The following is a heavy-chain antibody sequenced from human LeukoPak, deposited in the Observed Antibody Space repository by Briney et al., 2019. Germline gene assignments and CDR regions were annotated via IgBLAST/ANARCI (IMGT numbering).Heavy chain of an antibody. CDR2: IIPIFGTA. D-gene: IGHD1-1*01. CDR1: GGTFSSYA. CDR3: ARDMAGTTGTGNDAFDI. Sequence: SVKVSCKASGGTFSSYAISWVRRAPGQGLEWMGGIIPIFGTANYAQKFQGRVTITADESTSTAYMELSSLRSEDTAVYYCARDMAGTTGTGNDAFDIWGQGTMVTVSS. J-gene: IGHJ3*02. V-gene: IGHV1-69*01.